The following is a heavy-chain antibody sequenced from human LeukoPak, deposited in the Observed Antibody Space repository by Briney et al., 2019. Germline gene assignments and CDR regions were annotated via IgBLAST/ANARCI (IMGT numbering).Heavy chain of an antibody. CDR1: GGSFSAYY. D-gene: IGHD6-6*01. CDR2: INHSGST. Sequence: SETLSLTCAVYGGSFSAYYWSWIRQPPGKGLEWIGQINHSGSTNCNPSLKSRVTISVDTSKNQFSLKLSSVTAADTAVYYCARGRVQPTYSSSAGGRFDPWGQGTLVTVSS. CDR3: ARGRVQPTYSSSAGGRFDP. J-gene: IGHJ5*02. V-gene: IGHV4-34*01.